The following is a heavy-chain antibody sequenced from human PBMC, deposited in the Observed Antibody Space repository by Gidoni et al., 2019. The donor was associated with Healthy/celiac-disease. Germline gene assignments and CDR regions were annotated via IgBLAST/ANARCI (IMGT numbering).Heavy chain of an antibody. CDR2: IYYSGST. V-gene: IGHV4-39*01. J-gene: IGHJ6*02. Sequence: QLQLQESGPGLVKPSETLSLTCTVSGGSISSSSYYWGWIRKPPGKGLAWIGSIYYSGSTYYNPSLKSRVTISVDTSKNQFSLKLSSVTAADTAVYYCARHEKSYYDFWSGYYAYYYYGMDVWGQGTTVTVSS. D-gene: IGHD3-3*01. CDR3: ARHEKSYYDFWSGYYAYYYYGMDV. CDR1: GGSISSSSYY.